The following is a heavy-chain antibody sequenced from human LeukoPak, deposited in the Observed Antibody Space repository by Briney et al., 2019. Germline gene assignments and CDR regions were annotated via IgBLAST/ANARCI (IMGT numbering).Heavy chain of an antibody. CDR1: GFTFRNYG. CDR2: IWYDGSDK. Sequence: GRSLRLSCAASGFTFRNYGMHWVRQAPGKGLEWVAVIWYDGSDKYYADSVKGRFTISRDNSKNTLYLQMNSLRAEDTAVYYCAKVRGWGQGTLVTVSS. D-gene: IGHD3-10*01. V-gene: IGHV3-33*06. J-gene: IGHJ4*02. CDR3: AKVRG.